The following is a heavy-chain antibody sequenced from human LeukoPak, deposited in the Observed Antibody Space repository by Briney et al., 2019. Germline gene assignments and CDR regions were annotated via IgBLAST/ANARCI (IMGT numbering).Heavy chain of an antibody. CDR2: IYYSGST. CDR1: GGSISSSSYY. CDR3: ARSVSTRSKLSYYYYGMDV. V-gene: IGHV4-39*01. J-gene: IGHJ6*02. D-gene: IGHD2-2*01. Sequence: PSETLSLTCTVSGGSISSSSYYWGWIRQPPGKGLEWIGSIYYSGSTYYNQSLKSRVTISVDTSKNQFSLKLSSVTAADTAVYYCARSVSTRSKLSYYYYGMDVWGQGTTVTVSS.